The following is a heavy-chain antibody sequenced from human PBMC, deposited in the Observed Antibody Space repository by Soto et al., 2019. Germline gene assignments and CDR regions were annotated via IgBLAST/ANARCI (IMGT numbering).Heavy chain of an antibody. D-gene: IGHD2-21*01. CDR3: AKSLVFVDHAXMDV. CDR2: IIPIQGTA. CDR1: GGSFTSYI. V-gene: IGHV1-69*08. J-gene: IGHJ6*03. Sequence: GASVKVSCKASGGSFTSYIFTWVRQAPGQGLEWMGRIIPIQGTANYALKFQDRVTITADKSTNTAYMELRSLRPEDTALYYCAKSLVFVDHAXMDVWAKRTTVTVS.